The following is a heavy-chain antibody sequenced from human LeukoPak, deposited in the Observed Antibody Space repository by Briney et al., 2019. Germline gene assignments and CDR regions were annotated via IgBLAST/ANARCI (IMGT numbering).Heavy chain of an antibody. D-gene: IGHD5-24*01. CDR3: ARDNSVRDEAWWFNP. V-gene: IGHV1-46*01. Sequence: ASVKDSCKAFGYTFTSNYMHWVRQAPGQGPEWMGVISHSGGSTTYAQKFQGRVTLTRDMSTSTDYLELSSLRSEDTAVYYCARDNSVRDEAWWFNPWGQGTLVTVSS. CDR1: GYTFTSNY. J-gene: IGHJ5*02. CDR2: ISHSGGST.